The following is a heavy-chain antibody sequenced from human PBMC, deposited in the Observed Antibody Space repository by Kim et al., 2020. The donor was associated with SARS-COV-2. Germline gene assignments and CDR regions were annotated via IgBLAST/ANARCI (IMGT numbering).Heavy chain of an antibody. Sequence: NPSLKSRVTISVDTSKNQFSLKLSSVTAADTAVYYCARGQKAAADPYFDYWGQGTLVTVSS. CDR3: ARGQKAAADPYFDY. V-gene: IGHV4-31*02. J-gene: IGHJ4*02. D-gene: IGHD6-13*01.